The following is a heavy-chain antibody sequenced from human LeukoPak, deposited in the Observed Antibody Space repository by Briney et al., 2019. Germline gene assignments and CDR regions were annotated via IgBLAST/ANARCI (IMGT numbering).Heavy chain of an antibody. V-gene: IGHV3-30*04. J-gene: IGHJ4*02. D-gene: IGHD2/OR15-2a*01. CDR2: ISYDGSNK. Sequence: GGSLRLSCAASGFTFSSYAMHWVRQAPGKGLEWVAVISYDGSNKYYADSVKGRFTISRDNSKNTLYLQMNSLRAEDTAVYYCARASMAAADYWGQGTLVTVPS. CDR1: GFTFSSYA. CDR3: ARASMAAADY.